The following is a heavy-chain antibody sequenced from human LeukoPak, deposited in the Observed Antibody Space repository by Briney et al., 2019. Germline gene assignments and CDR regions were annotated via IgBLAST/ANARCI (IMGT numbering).Heavy chain of an antibody. CDR1: GFTFDDYA. CDR2: ISWNSGSI. D-gene: IGHD1-26*01. V-gene: IGHV3-9*01. CDR3: ASGRWELLQDC. Sequence: GGSLRLSCAASGFTFDDYAMHWVRQGPGKGLEWVSGISWNSGSIGYADSVKGRFTISRDNSKNTLYLQMNSLRAEDTAIYYCASGRWELLQDCWGQGTLVTVSS. J-gene: IGHJ4*02.